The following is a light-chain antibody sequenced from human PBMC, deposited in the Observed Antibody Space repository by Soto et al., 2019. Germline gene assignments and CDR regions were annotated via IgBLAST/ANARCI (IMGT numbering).Light chain of an antibody. J-gene: IGKJ4*01. Sequence: DIQMTQSPSSLSASVGDRVTITCQTSQDISNYLNWYQQKSGKAPELLIYDASNLETGVPSRFSGSGSGTDFTLTISSVQPADIATYYCQQYDDLPLTFGGGTKVAIK. CDR1: QDISNY. V-gene: IGKV1-33*01. CDR3: QQYDDLPLT. CDR2: DAS.